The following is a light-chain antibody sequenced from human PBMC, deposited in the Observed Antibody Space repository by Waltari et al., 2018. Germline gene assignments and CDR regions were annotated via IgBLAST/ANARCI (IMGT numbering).Light chain of an antibody. V-gene: IGKV1-39*01. J-gene: IGKJ1*01. Sequence: DIQMTQSPSSLSASVGDRVTITCRASQRISTYLNWYQQKPGKAPKLLIFAASSLQSGVPSRFRGSASGRDFTLIISSLQPEDFATYYCQQTYSHFRTFGQGTKVEIK. CDR3: QQTYSHFRT. CDR1: QRISTY. CDR2: AAS.